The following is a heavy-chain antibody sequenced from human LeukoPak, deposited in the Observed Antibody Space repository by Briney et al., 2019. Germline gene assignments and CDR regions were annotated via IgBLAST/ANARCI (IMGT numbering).Heavy chain of an antibody. D-gene: IGHD6-13*01. V-gene: IGHV1-3*01. CDR2: INAGNGNT. CDR1: GYTFINFA. CDR3: ARGPRPAADND. Sequence: ASVKVSCKASGYTFINFAINWGRQAPGQRPEWMGWINAGNGNTKYSQKFQGRVTITRDTSASTAYMELSGLTSEDTAVYYCARGPRPAADNDWGQGTLVTASS. J-gene: IGHJ4*02.